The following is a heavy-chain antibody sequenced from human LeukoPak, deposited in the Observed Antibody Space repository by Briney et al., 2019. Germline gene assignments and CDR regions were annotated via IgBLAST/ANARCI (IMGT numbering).Heavy chain of an antibody. CDR1: GYKFTAPY. J-gene: IGHJ5*01. D-gene: IGHD4-23*01. Sequence: ASVRGSCKASGYKFTAPYIHWVRQAPGQRLEWVGCINPKNGDTSSAQRFQGRVTMTWDTSLSTAYMDLTCLRSDDTAVYYCVRDDYNGNSFDSWGPGTLVTVSS. CDR2: INPKNGDT. V-gene: IGHV1-2*02. CDR3: VRDDYNGNSFDS.